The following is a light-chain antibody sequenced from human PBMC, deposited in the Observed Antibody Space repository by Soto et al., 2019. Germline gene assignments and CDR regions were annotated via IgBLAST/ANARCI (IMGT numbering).Light chain of an antibody. V-gene: IGLV2-14*01. CDR3: SSYTSGSTSRV. J-gene: IGLJ1*01. CDR2: DVS. CDR1: SSDVCGYNY. Sequence: QSALTQPASVSGSPGQSITISCTGTSSDVCGYNYVSWYQQHPGKAPKLMIYDVSNRPAGVSNRFSGSKSGNTASLTISGLQAEDEADYYCSSYTSGSTSRVFGTGTKLTVI.